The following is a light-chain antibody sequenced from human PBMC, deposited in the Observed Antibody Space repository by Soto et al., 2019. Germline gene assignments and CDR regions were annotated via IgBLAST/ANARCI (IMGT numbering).Light chain of an antibody. CDR2: KDR. J-gene: IGLJ1*01. CDR1: ALPRRY. CDR3: QSTDSSGTYV. Sequence: SYELTQPPSVSVSPGQTARITCSGDALPRRYVYWYQHKPGQAPVLLIFKDRQRPSGIPERFSGSSSGTTVTLTISGVQAADEADYCCQSTDSSGTYVFGTGTKLTVL. V-gene: IGLV3-25*03.